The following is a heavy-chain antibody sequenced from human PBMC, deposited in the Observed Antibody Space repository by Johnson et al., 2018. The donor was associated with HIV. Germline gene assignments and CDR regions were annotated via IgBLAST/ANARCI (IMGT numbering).Heavy chain of an antibody. CDR2: INWNGGST. V-gene: IGHV3-20*04. D-gene: IGHD6-19*01. J-gene: IGHJ3*02. CDR3: ARVVLVRLAVAGPSRDAFDI. Sequence: MQLVESGGGVVRPGGSLRLSCAASGFIFDDYGMSWVRQAPGKGLEWVSGINWNGGSTGYADSVKGRFIISGDHAKNSLYLQMNSLRAEDTALYYCARVVLVRLAVAGPSRDAFDIWGQGTMVTVSS. CDR1: GFIFDDYG.